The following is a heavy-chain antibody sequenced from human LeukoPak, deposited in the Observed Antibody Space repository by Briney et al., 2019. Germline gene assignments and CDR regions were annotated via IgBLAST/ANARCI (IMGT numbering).Heavy chain of an antibody. CDR2: IRSDGTT. CDR1: GDSMGNYY. Sequence: SETLSLTCTVSGDSMGNYYWNWLRQPAGKGLEWIGRIRSDGTTYANPSLESAVTMSVDTSNNHISLRLNSATAADTAVYYCARSTGFYTTYYMDVWGKGTTVTVSS. D-gene: IGHD3-22*01. V-gene: IGHV4-4*07. J-gene: IGHJ6*03. CDR3: ARSTGFYTTYYMDV.